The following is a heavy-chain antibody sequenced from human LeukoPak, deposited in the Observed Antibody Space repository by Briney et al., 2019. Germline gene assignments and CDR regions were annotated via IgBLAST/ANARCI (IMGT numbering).Heavy chain of an antibody. CDR1: GGSISSSSYY. CDR2: IYYSGST. J-gene: IGHJ4*02. Sequence: SETLSLTCTVSGGSISSSSYYWGWIRQPPGKGLEWIGSIYYSGSTYYNPSLKSRVTISVDTSKNQFSLKLSSVTAADTAVYYCARGRPVYDILTGPFDYWGQGTLVTVSS. V-gene: IGHV4-39*07. CDR3: ARGRPVYDILTGPFDY. D-gene: IGHD3-9*01.